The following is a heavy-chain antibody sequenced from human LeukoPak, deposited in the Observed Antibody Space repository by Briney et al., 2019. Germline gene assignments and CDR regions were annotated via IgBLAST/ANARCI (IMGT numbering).Heavy chain of an antibody. D-gene: IGHD1-1*01. J-gene: IGHJ6*03. CDR1: GFTFSSYE. CDR3: ARDATTEIGTVYMDV. CDR2: ISTTGSSI. V-gene: IGHV3-48*03. Sequence: GGSLRLSCAAPGFTFSSYEMNWVRQAPGKGLEWVSYISTTGSSIYYADSVKGRFTISRDNAKNSLYLQMNSLRAEDTALYFCARDATTEIGTVYMDVWGKGTTVTISS.